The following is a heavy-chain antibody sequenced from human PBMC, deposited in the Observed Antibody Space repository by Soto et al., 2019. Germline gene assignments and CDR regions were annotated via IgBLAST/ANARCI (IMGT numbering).Heavy chain of an antibody. CDR1: GGTFSSYA. V-gene: IGHV1-69*01. J-gene: IGHJ6*02. D-gene: IGHD4-17*01. CDR2: IIPIFGTA. CDR3: AREEADYVDSKAGYYYSYGMDV. Sequence: QVQLVQSGAEVKKPGSSVKVSCKASGGTFSSYAISWVRQAPGQGLEWMGGIIPIFGTANYAQKFQGRVTITADESTSTAYMELSSLRSEDTAVYYCAREEADYVDSKAGYYYSYGMDVGGQGTTVTVSS.